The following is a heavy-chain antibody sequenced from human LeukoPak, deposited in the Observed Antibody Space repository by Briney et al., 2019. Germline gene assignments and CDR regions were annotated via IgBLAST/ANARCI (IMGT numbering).Heavy chain of an antibody. Sequence: GGSLRLSCAASGFTFSSYAMHWVRQAPGKGLEWVAVISYDGSNKYYADSVKGRCTVSRDNSKNTLYLQMNSLRAGDTAVYYCAKDYTPFSSTSSEPLDYWGQGTLVTVSS. CDR2: ISYDGSNK. CDR1: GFTFSSYA. CDR3: AKDYTPFSSTSSEPLDY. D-gene: IGHD2-2*01. V-gene: IGHV3-30-3*01. J-gene: IGHJ4*02.